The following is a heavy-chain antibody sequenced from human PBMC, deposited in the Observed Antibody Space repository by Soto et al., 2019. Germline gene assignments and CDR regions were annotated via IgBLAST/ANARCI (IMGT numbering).Heavy chain of an antibody. CDR1: GFTFSSYG. D-gene: IGHD1-26*01. Sequence: GGSLRLSCAASGFTFSSYGMHWVRQAPGKGLEWVAVISFDGSNKYNAESVKGRFTISRDNSKKTLYLQMDSLRAEETAVYYFAKDWQGSGTYFRGSPPPDYWGQGTLVTVSS. CDR3: AKDWQGSGTYFRGSPPPDY. J-gene: IGHJ4*02. V-gene: IGHV3-30*18. CDR2: ISFDGSNK.